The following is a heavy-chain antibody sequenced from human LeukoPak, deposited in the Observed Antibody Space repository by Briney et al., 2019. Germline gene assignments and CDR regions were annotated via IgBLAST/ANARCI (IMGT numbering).Heavy chain of an antibody. D-gene: IGHD6-13*01. CDR1: GFTFSDYG. Sequence: GGSLRLSCAASGFTFSDYGMHWVRQAPGKGLEWVAVIWNGGSHQYYADSVKGRFTISRDNSKNTLYLQMNSLRAEDTAVYYCATIQYSSSWYDAFDIWGQGTMVTVSS. J-gene: IGHJ3*02. CDR3: ATIQYSSSWYDAFDI. V-gene: IGHV3-33*08. CDR2: IWNGGSHQ.